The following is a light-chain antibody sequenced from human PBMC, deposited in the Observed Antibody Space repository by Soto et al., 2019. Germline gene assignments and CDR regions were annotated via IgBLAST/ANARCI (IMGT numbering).Light chain of an antibody. V-gene: IGLV2-14*01. CDR2: DVT. CDR3: SSYTSISTYV. CDR1: SSDDSSNNF. Sequence: QSALTQPASMSGSPGQSITISYTGNSSDDSSNNFVSWYQQLPDKATKLLIYDVTNRPSGVSNRFSVSKSGNTASLTISGLQAEDEADYYCSSYTSISTYVFGTGTKVTVL. J-gene: IGLJ1*01.